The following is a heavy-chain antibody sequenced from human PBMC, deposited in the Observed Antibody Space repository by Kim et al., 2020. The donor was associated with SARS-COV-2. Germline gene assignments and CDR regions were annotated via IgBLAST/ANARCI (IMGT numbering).Heavy chain of an antibody. V-gene: IGHV6-1*01. Sequence: AVSVKSRITINPDTSKNQFSLQLNSVTPEDTAVYYCARDRAGDYQYYFDYWGQGTLVTVSS. CDR3: ARDRAGDYQYYFDY. D-gene: IGHD2-2*01. J-gene: IGHJ4*02.